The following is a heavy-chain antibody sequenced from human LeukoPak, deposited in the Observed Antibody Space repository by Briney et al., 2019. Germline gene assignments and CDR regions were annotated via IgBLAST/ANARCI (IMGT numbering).Heavy chain of an antibody. J-gene: IGHJ4*02. D-gene: IGHD3-10*01. CDR1: GGSINHYY. CDR2: IYYTGTT. Sequence: PSETLSLTCSVSGGSINHYYGTWIRQPPGRGLEWIGFIYYTGTTNYNPSLKSRVTISVDTSKNQFSLKLSSVTAADTAVYYCARYNTVNRGFSAVDFRGQGTPVTVSS. V-gene: IGHV4-59*01. CDR3: ARYNTVNRGFSAVDF.